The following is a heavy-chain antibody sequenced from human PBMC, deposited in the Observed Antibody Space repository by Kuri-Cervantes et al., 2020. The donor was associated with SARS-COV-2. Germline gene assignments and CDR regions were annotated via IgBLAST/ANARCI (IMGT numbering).Heavy chain of an antibody. V-gene: IGHV3-15*01. CDR3: TTDQKHWGLFDC. CDR2: IKSKTDGGTT. D-gene: IGHD3-16*01. J-gene: IGHJ4*02. Sequence: GESLKISCAASGFTFSNAWMSWVRQAPGKGLEWVGRIKSKTDGGTTDYAAPVKGRFTISRDDSKNTLYLQMNSLKTEDTAVYYCTTDQKHWGLFDCWGQGTLVTVSS. CDR1: GFTFSNAW.